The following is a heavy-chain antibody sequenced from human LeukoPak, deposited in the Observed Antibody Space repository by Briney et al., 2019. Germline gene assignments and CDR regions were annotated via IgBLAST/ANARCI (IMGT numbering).Heavy chain of an antibody. CDR2: IYSTGDT. CDR1: GFIVSSVY. J-gene: IGHJ4*02. Sequence: GGSLRLSCAASGFIVSSVYMSWVRQSPGKGLECVSIIYSTGDTYYADSVKGRFTISRDNAKNMLYLQVNSLRAEDTAVYYCATQQGGNPAYWGQGTLVTVSS. D-gene: IGHD1-14*01. V-gene: IGHV3-53*01. CDR3: ATQQGGNPAY.